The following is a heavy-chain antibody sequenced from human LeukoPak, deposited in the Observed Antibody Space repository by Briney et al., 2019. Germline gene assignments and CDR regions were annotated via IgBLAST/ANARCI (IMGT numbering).Heavy chain of an antibody. CDR2: IYYSGST. J-gene: IGHJ4*02. D-gene: IGHD3-9*01. CDR3: ASFDFLEGVPQPDY. V-gene: IGHV4-39*01. Sequence: PSETLSLTCTVSGGSISSSSYYWGWIRQPPGKGLEWIGSIYYSGSTYYNPSLKSRVTISVDTSKNQFSLKLSSVTAADTAVYYCASFDFLEGVPQPDYWGQGTLVTVSS. CDR1: GGSISSSSYY.